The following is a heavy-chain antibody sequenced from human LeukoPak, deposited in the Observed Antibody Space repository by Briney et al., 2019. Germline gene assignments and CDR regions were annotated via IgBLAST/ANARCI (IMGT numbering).Heavy chain of an antibody. J-gene: IGHJ6*03. Sequence: PSETLSLTCAVYGGSFSGYYWSWIRQPPGKGLEWIGEINHSGSTNYNPSLKSRVTISVDTSKNQFSLKLSSVTAADTAVYYCASLSPRYCSSTSCYRNGYYYYYMDVWGKGTTVTISS. CDR1: GGSFSGYY. D-gene: IGHD2-2*01. CDR3: ASLSPRYCSSTSCYRNGYYYYYMDV. CDR2: INHSGST. V-gene: IGHV4-34*01.